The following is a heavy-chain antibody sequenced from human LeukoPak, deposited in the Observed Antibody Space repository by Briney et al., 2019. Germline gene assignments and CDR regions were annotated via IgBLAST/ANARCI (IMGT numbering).Heavy chain of an antibody. CDR3: AIGIDGSGSPPGY. V-gene: IGHV1-24*01. CDR1: GYTLTVLS. Sequence: GASVKVSCKVSGYTLTVLSMHWVRQAPGKGLERMGGFDPEDGGTIYEQKFQGRVTMTEDTSTDTAYIELSSLRSEDTAVYYCAIGIDGSGSPPGYWGQGTLVTVSS. J-gene: IGHJ4*02. D-gene: IGHD3-10*01. CDR2: FDPEDGGT.